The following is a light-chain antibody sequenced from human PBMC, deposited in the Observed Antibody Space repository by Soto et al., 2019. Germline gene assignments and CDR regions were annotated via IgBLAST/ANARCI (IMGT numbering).Light chain of an antibody. Sequence: VGTQYRATLSVSPGARVTLSCRASQSVRSNLARYQQEPVQSPRLIIXGASTRATAIPARFSGSGSGTEFTLTISSLQSEYFAGYYCQQYNNRPPRTFGQGTRLEIK. J-gene: IGKJ5*01. V-gene: IGKV3-15*01. CDR3: QQYNNRPPRT. CDR2: GAS. CDR1: QSVRSN.